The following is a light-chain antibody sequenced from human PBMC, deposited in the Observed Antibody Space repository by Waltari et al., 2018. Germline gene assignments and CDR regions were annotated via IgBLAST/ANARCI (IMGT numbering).Light chain of an antibody. CDR2: RNN. CDR1: HSNLGSNY. J-gene: IGLJ1*01. Sequence: QSVLTQPPSASATPGQRVTISCSGSHSNLGSNYLYWYQQLPGTAPKLLIYRNNERASRVPDRFSASKYGTSASLVINGLRSEDEAVYYCASWDDSHYVFGPGTTVTVL. V-gene: IGLV1-47*01. CDR3: ASWDDSHYV.